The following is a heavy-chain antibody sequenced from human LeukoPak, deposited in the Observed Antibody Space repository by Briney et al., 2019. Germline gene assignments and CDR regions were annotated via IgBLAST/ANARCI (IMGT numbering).Heavy chain of an antibody. D-gene: IGHD4-17*01. V-gene: IGHV1-8*01. J-gene: IGHJ4*02. CDR3: ARARAFYGDYPYYFDY. CDR2: MNPNSGNT. CDR1: GYTFTSYD. Sequence: ASVKVSCKASGYTFTSYDINWVRQATGQGPEWMGWMNPNSGNTGYAQKFQGRVTMTRNTSISTAYMEASSLRSEDTAVYYCARARAFYGDYPYYFDYWGQGTLVTVSS.